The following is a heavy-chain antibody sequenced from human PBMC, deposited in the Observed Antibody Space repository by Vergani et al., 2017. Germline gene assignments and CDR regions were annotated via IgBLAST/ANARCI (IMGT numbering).Heavy chain of an antibody. CDR2: IYYSGST. D-gene: IGHD6-13*01. J-gene: IGHJ5*02. CDR3: AKDRQQLVPAWFDP. CDR1: GGSISSSSYY. Sequence: QLQLQESGPGLVKPSETLSLTCTVSGGSISSSSYYWGWIRQPLGKGLEWIGSIYYSGSTYYNPSLKSRVTISVDTSKNQFSLKLSSVTAADTAVYYCAKDRQQLVPAWFDPWGQGTLVTVSS. V-gene: IGHV4-39*02.